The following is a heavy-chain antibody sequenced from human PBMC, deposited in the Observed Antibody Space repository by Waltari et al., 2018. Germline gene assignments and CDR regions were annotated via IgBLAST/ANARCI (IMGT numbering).Heavy chain of an antibody. V-gene: IGHV3-53*01. CDR2: IDSGGST. J-gene: IGHJ3*02. CDR3: ARDALGPGAGDAFDI. CDR1: GFTVSRNY. Sequence: EVQLVESGGGLIQPGGSLRLSCAASGFTVSRNYMSWVRQGPGKGLEWVSVIDSGGSTYYAASVNGRFTISRDNSKNTLYRQMNSLRAEVKAVYYCARDALGPGAGDAFDIWGQGTMVTVSS. D-gene: IGHD1-26*01.